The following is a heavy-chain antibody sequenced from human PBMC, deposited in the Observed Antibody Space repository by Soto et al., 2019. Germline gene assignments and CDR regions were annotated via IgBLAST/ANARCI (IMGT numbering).Heavy chain of an antibody. CDR2: IYNSGTT. CDR1: GGSITRGGYY. Sequence: SETLSLTCTVSGGSITRGGYYWSWIRQHPGKGLEWIGYIYNSGTTYYNPSLKSRVTISGDTSKNQFSLKLSSVTAADTAVFYCARLIHCKTTSCYFDYWGQGTLVTVSS. J-gene: IGHJ4*02. D-gene: IGHD2-2*01. V-gene: IGHV4-31*03. CDR3: ARLIHCKTTSCYFDY.